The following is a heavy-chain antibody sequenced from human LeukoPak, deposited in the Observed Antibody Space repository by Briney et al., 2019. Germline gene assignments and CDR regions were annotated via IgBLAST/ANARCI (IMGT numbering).Heavy chain of an antibody. V-gene: IGHV4-34*01. Sequence: SETLSLTCAVYGGSFSGYYWSWIRQPPGKGLEWIGEINHSGSTNYNPSLKSRVTISVDTSKNQFSLKLSSVTAADTAVYYRARGDHRGYSRRFDYWGQGTLVTVSS. D-gene: IGHD4-11*01. CDR3: ARGDHRGYSRRFDY. CDR2: INHSGST. CDR1: GGSFSGYY. J-gene: IGHJ4*02.